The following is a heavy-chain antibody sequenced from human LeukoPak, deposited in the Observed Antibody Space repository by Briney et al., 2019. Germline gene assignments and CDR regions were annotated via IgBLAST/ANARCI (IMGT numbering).Heavy chain of an antibody. Sequence: GGSLRLSCAASGFTFGRYCMNWVRQAPGKGLEWVANIKQDGSEKYYVDSVKGRFTISRDNAKNSLYLQMNSLRAEDTAVYYCARDAEVGYFDSSNFYDYWGQGTLVTVSS. CDR1: GFTFGRYC. CDR2: IKQDGSEK. J-gene: IGHJ4*02. CDR3: ARDAEVGYFDSSNFYDY. D-gene: IGHD3-22*01. V-gene: IGHV3-7*01.